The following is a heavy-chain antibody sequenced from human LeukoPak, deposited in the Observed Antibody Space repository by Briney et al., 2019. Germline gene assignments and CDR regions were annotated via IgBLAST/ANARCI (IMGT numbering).Heavy chain of an antibody. CDR1: GDSVSSNSAA. D-gene: IGHD6-13*01. J-gene: IGHJ4*02. CDR2: TYYRSDWYK. Sequence: QTLSLTCAISGDSVSSNSAAWNWIRQSPSRGLEWLGRTYYRSDWYKDYEVSVKSRININSDTSKNQFSLYLNSLTPEDTAVYYCARDNGSSSCLYFDYWGQGTLVTGSS. CDR3: ARDNGSSSCLYFDY. V-gene: IGHV6-1*01.